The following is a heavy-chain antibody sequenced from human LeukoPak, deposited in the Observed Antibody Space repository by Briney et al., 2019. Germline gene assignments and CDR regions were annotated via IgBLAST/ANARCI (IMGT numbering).Heavy chain of an antibody. CDR1: GYTFTSYD. V-gene: IGHV1-8*01. J-gene: IGHJ5*02. D-gene: IGHD3-22*01. CDR3: ARPDRSDLNWFDP. CDR2: MNPNSGNT. Sequence: ASVKVSCKASGYTFTSYDINWVRQATGQGLEWMGWMNPNSGNTGYPQKFQGRVTMTRNTSISTAYTELSSQRPEDTSVYYCARPDRSDLNWFDPWGQGTLVTASS.